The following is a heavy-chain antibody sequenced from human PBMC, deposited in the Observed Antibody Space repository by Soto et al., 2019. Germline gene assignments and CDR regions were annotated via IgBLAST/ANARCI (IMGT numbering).Heavy chain of an antibody. V-gene: IGHV4-31*03. CDR2: IYYCGST. D-gene: IGHD3-22*01. J-gene: IGHJ4*02. CDR1: GGSISSGGYY. CDR3: ARSYDSSGYYFLGY. Sequence: QVQLQESGPGLVKPSQTLSLTCTVSGGSISSGGYYWSWIRQHPGKGLEWIGYIYYCGSTYYNPSLKSRVTLSVDTSKNQFSLKLSSVTAADTAVYYCARSYDSSGYYFLGYWGQGTLVTVSS.